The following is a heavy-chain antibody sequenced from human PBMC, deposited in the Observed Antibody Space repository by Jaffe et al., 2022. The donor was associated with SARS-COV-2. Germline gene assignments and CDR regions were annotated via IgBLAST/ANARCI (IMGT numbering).Heavy chain of an antibody. CDR1: QFTLNYYT. V-gene: IGHV3-30*03. CDR3: ATDPRGSNWYFYFHH. Sequence: QVQLVESGGGVVQPGKSLRLSCAASQFTLNYYTMHWVRQAPGKGLEWVAVISDDGNHKYYADSVKGRFTISRDNSENTLYLQMNNLRPEDTAVYFCATDPRGSNWYFYFHHWGQGTLVTVSS. D-gene: IGHD4-4*01. CDR2: ISDDGNHK. J-gene: IGHJ1*01.